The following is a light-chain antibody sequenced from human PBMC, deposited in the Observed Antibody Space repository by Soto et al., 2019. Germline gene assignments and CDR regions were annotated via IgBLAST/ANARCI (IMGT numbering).Light chain of an antibody. V-gene: IGLV2-14*01. J-gene: IGLJ1*01. Sequence: QSALTQPASVSGSPGQSITISCTGTSSDVGGYNYVSWYQQHPGKAPKLMIYEVSNRPSGVSNRCSGSKSGNTASLTISGLQAEDEAAYYCISYTSSSIDYVFGTGTKVTFL. CDR1: SSDVGGYNY. CDR2: EVS. CDR3: ISYTSSSIDYV.